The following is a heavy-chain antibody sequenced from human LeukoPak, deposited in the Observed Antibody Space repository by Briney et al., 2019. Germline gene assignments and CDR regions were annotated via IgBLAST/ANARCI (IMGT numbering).Heavy chain of an antibody. J-gene: IGHJ4*02. CDR2: IYYSGST. CDR1: GGSISSYY. Sequence: SETLSLTCSVSGGSISSYYWSWIRQPPGKGLEWIGYIYYSGSTNYNPSLKSRVTISVDTSKDQFSLKLSSVTAADTAVYYCARRPYCGGDCYSLDYWGQGTLVTVSS. CDR3: ARRPYCGGDCYSLDY. D-gene: IGHD2-21*02. V-gene: IGHV4-59*08.